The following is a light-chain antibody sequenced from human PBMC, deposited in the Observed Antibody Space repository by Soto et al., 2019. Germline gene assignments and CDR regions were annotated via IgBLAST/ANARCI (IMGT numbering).Light chain of an antibody. V-gene: IGKV1-39*01. Sequence: DIQMTQSPSSLTASVGDRVTITCRASQPIVNFLNWYQQKSGRAPNLLIYGTSKLRSGVPSRFSGSGSATEFSLTISSLHPEDFATYICQQSYTTPWTFGRGTKVELK. J-gene: IGKJ1*01. CDR1: QPIVNF. CDR2: GTS. CDR3: QQSYTTPWT.